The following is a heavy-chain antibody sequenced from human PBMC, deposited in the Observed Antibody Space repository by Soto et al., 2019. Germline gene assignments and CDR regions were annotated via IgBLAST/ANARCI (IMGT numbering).Heavy chain of an antibody. V-gene: IGHV5-51*01. CDR1: GYSFTSYW. CDR2: IYPGDSDT. J-gene: IGHJ6*02. D-gene: IGHD2-21*02. Sequence: GESLKISCKGSGYSFTSYWIGWVRQMLGKGLEWMGIIYPGDSDTRYSPSFQGQVTISADKSISTAYLQWSSLKASDTAMDYCARRGQTDYYCYGMGVWGQGTTGTVSS. CDR3: ARRGQTDYYCYGMGV.